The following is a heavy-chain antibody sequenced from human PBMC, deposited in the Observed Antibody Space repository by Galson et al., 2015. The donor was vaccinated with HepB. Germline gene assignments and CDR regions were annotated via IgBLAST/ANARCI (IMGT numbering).Heavy chain of an antibody. D-gene: IGHD4-17*01. CDR3: VRPRGEGAGDYQNWYFDL. CDR2: ISYTGKYA. V-gene: IGHV3-30*04. CDR1: GCSCGYFP. J-gene: IGHJ2*01. Sequence: SLRLSCAASGCSCGYFPMHWVRQAPGQGLEWVAVISYTGKYANYADFGKGRFSISSDNSKNALYLQMNSLRVEDTALYYCVRPRGEGAGDYQNWYFDLWGRGTLVTVS.